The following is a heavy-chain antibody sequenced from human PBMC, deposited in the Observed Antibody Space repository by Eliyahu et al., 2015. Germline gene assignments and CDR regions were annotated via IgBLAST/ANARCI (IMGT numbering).Heavy chain of an antibody. J-gene: IGHJ6*03. CDR1: GGSFSGYY. D-gene: IGHD3-3*01. CDR2: XNHSGST. CDR3: AREGTIFGVAHSPGTRAYYMDV. V-gene: IGHV4-34*01. Sequence: QVQLQQWGAGLLKPSETLSLTCAVYGGSFSGYYWSWFRQPPGKGLQWXSKXNHSGSTXYNPSLKSRVTISVDTSKNQFSLKLSSVTAADTAVYYCAREGTIFGVAHSPGTRAYYMDVWGKGTTVTVSS.